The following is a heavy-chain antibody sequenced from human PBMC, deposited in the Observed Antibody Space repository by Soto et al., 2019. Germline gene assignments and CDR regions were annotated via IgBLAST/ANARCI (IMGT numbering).Heavy chain of an antibody. CDR1: GFMFNSYG. Sequence: VGSLRLSCATSGFMFNSYGMSWVRLAPGKGLEWVAGVSSGGGTTDYADSVKGRLTISRDTSKNTLYLQMNSLRAEDTAVYYCAKAVYGYWYFDLWGRGTRVTVSS. CDR3: AKAVYGYWYFDL. V-gene: IGHV3-23*01. J-gene: IGHJ2*01. CDR2: VSSGGGTT. D-gene: IGHD3-10*01.